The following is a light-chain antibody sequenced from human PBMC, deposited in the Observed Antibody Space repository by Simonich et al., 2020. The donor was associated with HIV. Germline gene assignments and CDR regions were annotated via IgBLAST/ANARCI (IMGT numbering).Light chain of an antibody. CDR3: QQRSNWPLT. V-gene: IGKV3-11*01. J-gene: IGKJ4*01. Sequence: EIVLTQSPATLSLSPGERATLSCRASQSVSSYLAWYQQKPGQAPRLLIYDASNRATGIPAMFRGSGSGTDFTLTISSLEPEDFAVYYCQQRSNWPLTFGGGTKVEIK. CDR2: DAS. CDR1: QSVSSY.